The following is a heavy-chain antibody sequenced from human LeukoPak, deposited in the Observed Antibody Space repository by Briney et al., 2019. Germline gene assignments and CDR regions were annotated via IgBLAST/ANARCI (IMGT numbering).Heavy chain of an antibody. CDR2: IIGSGGST. CDR3: AKGGGSGSFDY. V-gene: IGHV3-23*01. J-gene: IGHJ4*02. CDR1: GFTFSSYA. D-gene: IGHD3-10*01. Sequence: RGSLRLSCAASGFTFSSYAMRWVRQAPGKGLEWVSAIIGSGGSTYYADSVKGRFTISRDNSKNTLYLQMNSLRAEDPAVYYCAKGGGSGSFDYWGQGTLVTVSS.